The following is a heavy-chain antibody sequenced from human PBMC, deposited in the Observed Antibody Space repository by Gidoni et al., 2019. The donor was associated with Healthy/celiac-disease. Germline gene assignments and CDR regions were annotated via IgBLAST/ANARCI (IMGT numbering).Heavy chain of an antibody. Sequence: EVQLLESGGGLVQPGGSLRLSCAASGFTFSSYAVSWVRQAPGKGLEWVSAISGSGGSTYYADSVKGRFTISRDNSKNTLYLQMNSLRAEDTAVYYCAKSYYDSSGYYFGAFDIWGQGTMVTVSS. CDR1: GFTFSSYA. V-gene: IGHV3-23*01. CDR3: AKSYYDSSGYYFGAFDI. CDR2: ISGSGGST. J-gene: IGHJ3*02. D-gene: IGHD3-22*01.